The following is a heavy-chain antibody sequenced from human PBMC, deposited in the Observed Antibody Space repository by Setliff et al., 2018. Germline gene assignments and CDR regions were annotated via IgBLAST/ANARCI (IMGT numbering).Heavy chain of an antibody. Sequence: GGSLRLSCAASGVTFTSYAMTWVRQAPWKGLGGVSSISGSGASTYYADSVKVLFTISRDNSKNTLYLQMNSLRAADTALYYCAKALSPGQLGGYYYEMGSVYYCFLDVWGKGTTVTVSS. D-gene: IGHD3-22*01. CDR2: ISGSGAST. V-gene: IGHV3-23*01. CDR1: GVTFTSYA. CDR3: AKALSPGQLGGYYYEMGSVYYCFLDV. J-gene: IGHJ6*03.